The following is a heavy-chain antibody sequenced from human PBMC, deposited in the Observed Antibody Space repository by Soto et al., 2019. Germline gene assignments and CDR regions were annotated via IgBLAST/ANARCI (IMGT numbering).Heavy chain of an antibody. CDR1: AFTFSSYA. CDR3: AKDRLQPS. V-gene: IGHV3-23*01. J-gene: IGHJ4*02. D-gene: IGHD5-18*01. Sequence: GVSVRLSCAPSAFTFSSYAMSWVRQAPGQGLEWVAAISGSGGSTYYADSVKGRFTISRDNSKNTLYLQMNSLRAEDTAVYYCAKDRLQPSWGQGTLVTVSS. CDR2: ISGSGGST.